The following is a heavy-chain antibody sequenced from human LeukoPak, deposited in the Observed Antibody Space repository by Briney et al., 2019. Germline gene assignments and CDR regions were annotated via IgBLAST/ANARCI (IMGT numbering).Heavy chain of an antibody. D-gene: IGHD6-13*01. CDR3: ARVAAGIGFFQH. Sequence: PSETLSLTCIVSGYSISSGYYWGWIRQPPGKGLEWIGNIHHSGSTYYNPSLKSRVTISVDTSKNQLSLKLSPVTAADTAVYYCARVAAGIGFFQHWGQGTLVTVSS. V-gene: IGHV4-38-2*02. J-gene: IGHJ1*01. CDR2: IHHSGST. CDR1: GYSISSGYY.